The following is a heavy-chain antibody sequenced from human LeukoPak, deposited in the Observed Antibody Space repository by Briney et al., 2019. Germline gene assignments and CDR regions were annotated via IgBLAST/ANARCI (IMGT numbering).Heavy chain of an antibody. CDR1: GYSFTTYW. CDR3: ARANSGYAFFDY. Sequence: GESLKISFKGSGYSFTTYWIGWVRQTPGRGLEWMGIIYPGDSDTRSSPSFQGQVTISADKSISTAYLQWSSLKASDTAMYYCARANSGYAFFDYWGQGTLVTVSS. D-gene: IGHD5-12*01. V-gene: IGHV5-51*01. CDR2: IYPGDSDT. J-gene: IGHJ4*02.